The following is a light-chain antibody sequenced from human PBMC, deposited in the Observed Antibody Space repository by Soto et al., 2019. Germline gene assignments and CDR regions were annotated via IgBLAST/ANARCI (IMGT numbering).Light chain of an antibody. CDR3: QQYDNWPIT. V-gene: IGKV3-15*01. CDR1: QSVSSN. CDR2: GAS. J-gene: IGKJ5*01. Sequence: ERVMTQSPATLSVSPGERATLSFGASQSVSSNLAWYQQKPGQAPRLFIYGASTRATAIPPRFSGSGSGTEFTLTISSLQSEDFAVYYCQQYDNWPITFGQGTRLEIK.